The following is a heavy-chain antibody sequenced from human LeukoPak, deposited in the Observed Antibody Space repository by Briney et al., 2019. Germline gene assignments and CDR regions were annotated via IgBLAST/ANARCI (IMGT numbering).Heavy chain of an antibody. CDR3: ARDGDYYDSSGQGIYFDY. Sequence: TGGSLRLSCAASGFTFSSYWMNWARQAPGKGLEWVASINHDGNVNYYVDSVKGRFTISRDNSKNTLYLQMNSLRAEDTAVYYCARDGDYYDSSGQGIYFDYWGQGTLVTVSS. J-gene: IGHJ4*02. V-gene: IGHV3-7*01. D-gene: IGHD3-22*01. CDR1: GFTFSSYW. CDR2: INHDGNVN.